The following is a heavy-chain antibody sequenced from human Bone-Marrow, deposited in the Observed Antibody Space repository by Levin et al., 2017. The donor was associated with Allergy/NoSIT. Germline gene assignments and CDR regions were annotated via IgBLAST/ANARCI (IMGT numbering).Heavy chain of an antibody. J-gene: IGHJ6*02. V-gene: IGHV3-30*04. CDR1: GFTFSSYA. Sequence: PGESLKISCAASGFTFSSYAIHWVRQAPGKGLEWVAVISYHGSKKYYAESVKGRFTISRDNSKNTMFLQMNSLRAEDTALYFCARDAEKYCSSTSCTALYGMDVWGQGTTVTVSS. CDR3: ARDAEKYCSSTSCTALYGMDV. D-gene: IGHD2-2*01. CDR2: ISYHGSKK.